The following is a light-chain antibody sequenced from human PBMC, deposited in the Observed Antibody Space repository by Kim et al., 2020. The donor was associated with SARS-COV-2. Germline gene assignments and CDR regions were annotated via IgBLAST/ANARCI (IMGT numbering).Light chain of an antibody. J-gene: IGLJ3*02. Sequence: QSVLTQSPSVSGAPGQRVTISCTGSSSNIGAGYDVHWYQQLPGTTPKLLIYSNTNRPSGVPDRFSGSKSGASASLAITGLQADDEGDYYCQSYDYSLILWVFDGGRQLTV. V-gene: IGLV1-40*01. CDR1: SSNIGAGYD. CDR3: QSYDYSLILWV. CDR2: SNT.